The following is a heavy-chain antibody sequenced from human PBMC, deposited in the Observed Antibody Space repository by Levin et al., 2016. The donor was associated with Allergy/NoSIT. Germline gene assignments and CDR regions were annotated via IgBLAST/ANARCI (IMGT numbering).Heavy chain of an antibody. D-gene: IGHD6-13*01. V-gene: IGHV4-59*01. CDR1: GGSISSYY. CDR3: ARGQHSYYYYYYMDV. CDR2: VYYSGST. Sequence: SETLSLTCTVSGGSISSYYWSWIRQTPGKGLEWIGNVYYSGSTNYNPSLKSRVTISVDTSKNQFSLKLSSVTAADTAVYYCARGQHSYYYYYYMDVWGKGTTVTVSS. J-gene: IGHJ6*03.